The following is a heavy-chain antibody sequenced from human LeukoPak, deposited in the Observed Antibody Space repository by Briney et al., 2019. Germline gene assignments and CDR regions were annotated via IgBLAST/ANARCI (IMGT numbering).Heavy chain of an antibody. Sequence: SQTLSLTCTVSGGSISCGDSYWSWIRQPPGKGLEWIAYMYYSGSTYYNPSLKSRVTMSADTSKNQLSLKLSSVTAADTAVYYCARPYYYDSRIDPWGQGILVTVSS. CDR1: GGSISCGDSY. D-gene: IGHD3-22*01. CDR3: ARPYYYDSRIDP. CDR2: MYYSGST. V-gene: IGHV4-30-4*01. J-gene: IGHJ5*02.